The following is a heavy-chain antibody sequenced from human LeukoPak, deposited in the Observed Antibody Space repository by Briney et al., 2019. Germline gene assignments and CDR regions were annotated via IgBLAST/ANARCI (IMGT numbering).Heavy chain of an antibody. CDR3: ARDRGGNDC. CDR1: GYTFTGYY. Sequence: ASVKVSCKSSGYTFTGYYMHWVRQAPGQGLEWMGWINPNSGGTNYAQKFQGRVTMTRDTSINTAYMELNSLISDDTAVYYCARDRGGNDCWGQGTLVTVSS. D-gene: IGHD3-16*01. J-gene: IGHJ4*02. CDR2: INPNSGGT. V-gene: IGHV1-2*02.